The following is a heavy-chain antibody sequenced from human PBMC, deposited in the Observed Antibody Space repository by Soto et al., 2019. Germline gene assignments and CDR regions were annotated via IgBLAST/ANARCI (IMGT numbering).Heavy chain of an antibody. J-gene: IGHJ6*02. CDR2: IIPIFGTA. D-gene: IGHD2-2*01. Sequence: SVKVSCKASGGTFSSYAISWVRQAPGQGLEWMGGIIPIFGTANYAQKFQGRVTITADESTSTAYMELSSLRSEDTAVYYCARGTIVVVPAATPYYGMDVWGQGTTVTVS. V-gene: IGHV1-69*13. CDR1: GGTFSSYA. CDR3: ARGTIVVVPAATPYYGMDV.